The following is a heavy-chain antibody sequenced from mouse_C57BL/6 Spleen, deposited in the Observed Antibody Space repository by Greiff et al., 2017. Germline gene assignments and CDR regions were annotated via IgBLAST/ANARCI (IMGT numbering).Heavy chain of an antibody. J-gene: IGHJ2*01. CDR3: ARNPIYYYGSKDF. V-gene: IGHV5-6*01. CDR2: ICSGGSYT. Sequence: EVQGVESGGDLVKPGGSLKLSCAASGFTFSSYGMSWVRQTPNKRLDWVSTICSGGSYTYYPDSVKGRFTISRDNAKNTLYLQMSSLKSEDTAMYYCARNPIYYYGSKDFWGQGTTLTVSS. CDR1: GFTFSSYG. D-gene: IGHD1-1*01.